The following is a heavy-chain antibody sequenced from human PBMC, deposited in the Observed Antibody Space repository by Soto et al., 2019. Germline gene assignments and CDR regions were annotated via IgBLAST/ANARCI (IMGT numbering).Heavy chain of an antibody. CDR1: GVSISSGGYY. CDR2: IYYTGST. Sequence: TLSLTCPVSGVSISSGGYYWSWIRQHPGKGLEWIGYIYYTGSTYYNPSLKSRVTISVDTSKSQFSLRLSSVTAADTAVYFCARDGRADGFFQHWGQGALVTVYS. J-gene: IGHJ1*01. V-gene: IGHV4-31*03. CDR3: ARDGRADGFFQH.